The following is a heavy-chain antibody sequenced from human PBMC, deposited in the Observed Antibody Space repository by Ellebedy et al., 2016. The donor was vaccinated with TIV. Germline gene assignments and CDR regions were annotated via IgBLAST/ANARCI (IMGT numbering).Heavy chain of an antibody. Sequence: AASVKVSCKASGGTFSSYAVSWVRQAPGQGLEWMGGIIPILDIANYAQKFQGRVTITADKSTTTAYMEMSSLRSEDTAVYFCARGISGSGNYYPNWFDPWGQGTLVTVSS. CDR3: ARGISGSGNYYPNWFDP. CDR2: IIPILDIA. V-gene: IGHV1-69*10. D-gene: IGHD3-10*01. CDR1: GGTFSSYA. J-gene: IGHJ5*02.